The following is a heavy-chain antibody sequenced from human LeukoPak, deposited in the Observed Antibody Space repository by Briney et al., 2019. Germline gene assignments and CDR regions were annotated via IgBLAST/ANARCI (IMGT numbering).Heavy chain of an antibody. J-gene: IGHJ6*02. CDR3: AGGIGDYYYYGMDV. CDR2: IYYSGST. V-gene: IGHV4-59*01. D-gene: IGHD2-15*01. CDR1: GGSISSYY. Sequence: PSETLSLTCTVSGGSISSYYWSWIRQPPGKGLEWIGYIYYSGSTNYNPSLKSRVTISVDTSKNQFSLKLSSVTAADTAVYYCAGGIGDYYYYGMDVWGQGTTVTVSS.